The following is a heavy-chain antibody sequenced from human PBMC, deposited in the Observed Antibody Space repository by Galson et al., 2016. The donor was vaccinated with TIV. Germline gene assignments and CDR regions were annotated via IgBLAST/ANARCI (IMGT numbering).Heavy chain of an antibody. CDR2: INGGNGNT. D-gene: IGHD2-21*01. CDR1: GYIFTNYP. J-gene: IGHJ4*02. Sequence: ASGYIFTNYPMHWVRQAPGQSLEWMGWINGGNGNTKYLQRFQGRVTITSDTSASTAYMELSSLRSEDSAVYYCARPPYCGGDCYKYDSWGQGTLVTVSS. CDR3: ARPPYCGGDCYKYDS. V-gene: IGHV1-3*01.